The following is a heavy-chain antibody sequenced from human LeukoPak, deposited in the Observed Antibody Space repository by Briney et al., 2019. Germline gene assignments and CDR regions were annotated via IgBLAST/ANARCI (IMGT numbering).Heavy chain of an antibody. D-gene: IGHD2-2*01. CDR2: IIPIFGTA. CDR1: GGTFSSYA. J-gene: IGHJ4*02. V-gene: IGHV1-69*05. CDR3: AGAIYCSSTSCYPGDY. Sequence: SVKVSCKASGGTFSSYAISWVRQAPGQGLEWMGGIIPIFGTANYAQKFQGRVTITTDESTSTAYMELSSLRSEDTAAYYCAGAIYCSSTSCYPGDYWGQGTLVTVSS.